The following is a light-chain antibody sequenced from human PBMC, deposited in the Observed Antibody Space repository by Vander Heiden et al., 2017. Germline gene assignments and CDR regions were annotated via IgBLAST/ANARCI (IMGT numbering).Light chain of an antibody. J-gene: IGKJ4*01. CDR1: QSISSY. Sequence: DIQMTQSPSSLSASVGDRVTISCRASQSISSYLNWYQQKIGKAPQLLIYGVSKLQSGVPSRFSGSGSGTDFTLTISRLQPEDFATYYCRHRDSTPHVFGGRTRVEIK. V-gene: IGKV1-39*01. CDR3: RHRDSTPHV. CDR2: GVS.